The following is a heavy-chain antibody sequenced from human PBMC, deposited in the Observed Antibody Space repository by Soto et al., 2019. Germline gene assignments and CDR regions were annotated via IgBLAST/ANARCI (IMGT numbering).Heavy chain of an antibody. J-gene: IGHJ4*02. Sequence: QVQLVESGGGVVQPGRSLRLSCAASGFTFRSYGMHWVRQAPGKGLEWVAVIWYDGSNKYYADSVKGRFTISRDNSKNTLYLQMNSLRAEDTAVYYCARDPSTWTGFDYWGQGTLVTVSS. CDR3: ARDPSTWTGFDY. CDR2: IWYDGSNK. V-gene: IGHV3-33*01. CDR1: GFTFRSYG. D-gene: IGHD5-12*01.